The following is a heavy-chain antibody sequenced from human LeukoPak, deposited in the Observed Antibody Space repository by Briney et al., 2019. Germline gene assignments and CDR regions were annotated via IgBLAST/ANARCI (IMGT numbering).Heavy chain of an antibody. Sequence: GESLKISCETSGYTFRSNWIAWVRQVPGKGLEWMGIIYPGDSDTRYSPSFQGQVTISADKSISTAYLQWSSLKASDTAIYYCARRPSSYDILTGYFITYFDDWGQGTLVTVSS. J-gene: IGHJ4*02. V-gene: IGHV5-51*01. CDR2: IYPGDSDT. CDR1: GYTFRSNW. CDR3: ARRPSSYDILTGYFITYFDD. D-gene: IGHD3-9*01.